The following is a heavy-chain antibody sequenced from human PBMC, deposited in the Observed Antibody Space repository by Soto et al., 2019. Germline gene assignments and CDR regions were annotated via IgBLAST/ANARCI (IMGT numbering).Heavy chain of an antibody. J-gene: IGHJ5*02. D-gene: IGHD4-17*01. CDR3: ATVTGLRPHLDP. Sequence: EASVKVSCKASGYTFTSYGISWVRQAPGKGLEWMGGFDPEDGETIYAQKFQGRVTMTEDTSTDTAYMELSSLRFEDTAVYYCATVTGLRPHLDPWGQGTLVTVSS. CDR2: FDPEDGET. V-gene: IGHV1-24*01. CDR1: GYTFTSYG.